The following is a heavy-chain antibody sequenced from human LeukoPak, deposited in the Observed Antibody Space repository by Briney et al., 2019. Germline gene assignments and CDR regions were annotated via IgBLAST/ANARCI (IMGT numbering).Heavy chain of an antibody. Sequence: GGSLRLSCAASGFTFSSYAMSWVRQALGKGLEWVSAISGSGGTTYYADSVKGRFTISRDNSKNTLYLQMNSLRAEDTAVYYCAKGPFTVTNHYFDYWGQGTLVTVSS. CDR3: AKGPFTVTNHYFDY. CDR1: GFTFSSYA. J-gene: IGHJ4*02. D-gene: IGHD4-17*01. CDR2: ISGSGGTT. V-gene: IGHV3-23*01.